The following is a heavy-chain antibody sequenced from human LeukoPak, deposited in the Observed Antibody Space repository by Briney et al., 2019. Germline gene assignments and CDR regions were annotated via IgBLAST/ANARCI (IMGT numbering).Heavy chain of an antibody. Sequence: ASVKVSCKASGYTFTTYGISWVRQAPGQGLEWMGWISAYSDNTNYAQKLQGRVTMTTDTSTSTAYMELRSLRSDDTAVYYCARDRMVYDFWSGYSPFDYWGQGTLVTDSS. V-gene: IGHV1-18*01. CDR3: ARDRMVYDFWSGYSPFDY. CDR1: GYTFTTYG. CDR2: ISAYSDNT. J-gene: IGHJ4*02. D-gene: IGHD3-3*01.